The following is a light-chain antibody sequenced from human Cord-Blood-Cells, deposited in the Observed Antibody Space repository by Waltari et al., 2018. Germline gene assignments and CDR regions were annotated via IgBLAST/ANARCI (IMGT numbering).Light chain of an antibody. Sequence: DIQMTQSPSSLSASVGDRDTITCQASQDISNYLNWYQQKPGKAPKLLIYDASNLETGVPSRFSGSGSGTDFTFTISSLQPEDIATYYCQQYDNRFGPGTKVDIK. V-gene: IGKV1-33*01. CDR1: QDISNY. CDR2: DAS. J-gene: IGKJ3*01. CDR3: QQYDNR.